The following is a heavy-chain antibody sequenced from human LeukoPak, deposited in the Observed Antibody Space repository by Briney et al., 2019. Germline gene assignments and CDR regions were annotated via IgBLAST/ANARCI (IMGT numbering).Heavy chain of an antibody. CDR2: IYSGGIT. J-gene: IGHJ4*02. CDR3: ARDYSRNSFDY. D-gene: IGHD6-13*01. Sequence: PGGSLRLSCAASGLTVSSNYMSWVRQAPGKGLEWVSVIYSGGITYYTDSVKGRFSISRDNSKNALYLQMNSLSAEDTAVYFCARDYSRNSFDYWGQGTLVTVSS. V-gene: IGHV3-53*01. CDR1: GLTVSSNY.